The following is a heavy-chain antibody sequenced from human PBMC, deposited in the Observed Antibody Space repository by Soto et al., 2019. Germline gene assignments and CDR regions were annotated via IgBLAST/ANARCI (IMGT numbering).Heavy chain of an antibody. CDR2: INPNSGGT. V-gene: IGHV1-2*04. J-gene: IGHJ6*02. CDR1: GYTFTGYY. Sequence: ASVKVSCKASGYTFTGYYMHWVRQAPGQGLEWMGWINPNSGGTNYAQKFQGWVTMTRDTSISTAYMELSRLRSDDTAVYYCAREDTIFGVVRFGMDVWGQGTTVTVSS. D-gene: IGHD3-3*01. CDR3: AREDTIFGVVRFGMDV.